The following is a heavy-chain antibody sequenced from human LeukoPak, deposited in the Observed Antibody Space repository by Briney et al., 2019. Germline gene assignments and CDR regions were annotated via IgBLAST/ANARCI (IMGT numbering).Heavy chain of an antibody. V-gene: IGHV3-21*01. J-gene: IGHJ5*02. CDR1: GFTFSSYS. D-gene: IGHD6-13*01. CDR3: ARGGYSSSWYPPPWFDP. Sequence: PGGSLRLSCAASGFTFSSYSMNWVRQAPGEGLEWVSSISSSSSYIYYADSVKGRFTISRDNAKNSLYLQMNSLRAEDTAVYYRARGGYSSSWYPPPWFDPWGQGTLVTVSS. CDR2: ISSSSSYI.